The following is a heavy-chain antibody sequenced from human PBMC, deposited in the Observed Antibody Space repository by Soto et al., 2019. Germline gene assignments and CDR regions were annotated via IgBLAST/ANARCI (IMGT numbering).Heavy chain of an antibody. CDR2: ITSSDVTM. Sequence: PGGSLRLSCAASGFTFSTHSMNWVRQAPGKGLERISYITSSDVTMYADSVKGRLTISRDTAKNSLYLQMNSLRGEDTAVYFCVGEVGFQLIYWGQGTLVTVSS. J-gene: IGHJ4*02. V-gene: IGHV3-48*01. CDR1: GFTFSTHS. D-gene: IGHD2-2*01. CDR3: VGEVGFQLIY.